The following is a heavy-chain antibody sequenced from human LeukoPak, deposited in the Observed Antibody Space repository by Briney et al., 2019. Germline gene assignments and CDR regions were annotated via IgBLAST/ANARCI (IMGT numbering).Heavy chain of an antibody. CDR1: GFTFSSYA. Sequence: GGSLRLSCAASGFTFSSYAMSWVRQAPGKGLEWVSAISGSGGSTYYADSVKGRFTISRDNSKNTLYLQMNSLRAEDTAVYYCARPSGWYIWFDPWGQGTLVTVSS. V-gene: IGHV3-23*01. J-gene: IGHJ5*02. CDR3: ARPSGWYIWFDP. CDR2: ISGSGGST. D-gene: IGHD6-19*01.